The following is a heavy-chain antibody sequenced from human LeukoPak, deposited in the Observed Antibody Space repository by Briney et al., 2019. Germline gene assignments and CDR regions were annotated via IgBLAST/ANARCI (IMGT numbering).Heavy chain of an antibody. J-gene: IGHJ6*03. CDR3: ARVQAVAGFWGYYYYYYMDV. CDR1: GGTFSTSI. Sequence: SVKVSCKASGGTFSTSIINWVRQAPGQGLEWMGGIIPIFGTTNYAQKFQGRVTITADESTNTAYMELTSLRSEDTAVYYCARVQAVAGFWGYYYYYYMDVWGKGTTVTVSS. D-gene: IGHD6-19*01. V-gene: IGHV1-69*13. CDR2: IIPIFGTT.